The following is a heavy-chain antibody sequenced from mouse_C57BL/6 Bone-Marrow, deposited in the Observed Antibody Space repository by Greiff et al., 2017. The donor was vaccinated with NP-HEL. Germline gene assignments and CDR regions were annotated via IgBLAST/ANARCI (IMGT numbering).Heavy chain of an antibody. D-gene: IGHD1-1*01. CDR1: GFSLTSYA. Sequence: VMLVESGPGLVAPSQSLSITCTVSGFSLTSYAISWVRQPPGKGLEWLGVIWTGGGTTYNSALKSRLSISKDNSKSQVFLKMNRLQTDDTARYYGVGYGSSYEAYWGQGTLVTVSA. J-gene: IGHJ3*01. CDR2: IWTGGGT. CDR3: VGYGSSYEAY. V-gene: IGHV2-9-1*01.